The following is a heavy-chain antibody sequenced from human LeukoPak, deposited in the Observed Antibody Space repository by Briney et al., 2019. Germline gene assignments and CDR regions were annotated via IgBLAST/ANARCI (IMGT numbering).Heavy chain of an antibody. J-gene: IGHJ3*01. Sequence: SETLSLTCTVSGGSISSYYWSWIRQPPGKGLEWIGYIYYRGSTSYNPSLKSRVNISVDTSKNQFSLKLSSVTAADTAVYFCARVPYYYDSSGAFDVWGLGTMVTVSS. CDR1: GGSISSYY. CDR2: IYYRGST. CDR3: ARVPYYYDSSGAFDV. D-gene: IGHD3-22*01. V-gene: IGHV4-59*01.